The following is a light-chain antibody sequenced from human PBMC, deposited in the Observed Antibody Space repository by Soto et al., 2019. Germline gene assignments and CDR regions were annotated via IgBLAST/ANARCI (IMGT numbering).Light chain of an antibody. CDR2: GAS. CDR3: QQYHNWPPLT. CDR1: QSVNSN. Sequence: EIVMTQSPATLSVSPGERATLSCRASQSVNSNLAWFQQKPGQAPRLLIYGASTRATGIPARFSGSGSGTEFTLTISSLKSDDFAVYYCQQYHNWPPLTFGGGTKVDIK. J-gene: IGKJ4*01. V-gene: IGKV3D-15*01.